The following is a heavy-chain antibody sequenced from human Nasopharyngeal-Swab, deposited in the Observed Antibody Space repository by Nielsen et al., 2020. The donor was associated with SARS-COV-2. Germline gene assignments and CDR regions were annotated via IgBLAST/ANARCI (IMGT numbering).Heavy chain of an antibody. CDR2: IWSDGVNK. V-gene: IGHV3-33*01. Sequence: GESLKISCAASGFTFSSYGLHWVRQAPGKGLEWVASIWSDGVNKYYADSVKGRFTNSRDNSKNTVFLQMNNLRVEDTAMYYCARDSNYYGSGSDAFNLWGQGTLVTVSS. J-gene: IGHJ3*01. CDR3: ARDSNYYGSGSDAFNL. D-gene: IGHD3-10*01. CDR1: GFTFSSYG.